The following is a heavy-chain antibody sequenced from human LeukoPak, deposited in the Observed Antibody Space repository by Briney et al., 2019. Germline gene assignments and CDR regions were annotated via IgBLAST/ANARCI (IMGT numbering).Heavy chain of an antibody. Sequence: GGSLRLSCAASGFTFSSYWMAWVRQAPGKGLEWVGNINQDGGAKFSVDSVKGRFTISRDNARNSLYLQMNNLRVEDTGIYYCATSHDSSGNNWGQGALVTVSS. D-gene: IGHD3-22*01. CDR2: INQDGGAK. CDR1: GFTFSSYW. V-gene: IGHV3-7*01. CDR3: ATSHDSSGNN. J-gene: IGHJ4*02.